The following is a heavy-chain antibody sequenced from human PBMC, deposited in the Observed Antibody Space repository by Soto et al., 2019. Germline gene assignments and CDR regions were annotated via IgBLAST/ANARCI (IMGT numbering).Heavy chain of an antibody. CDR1: GGSISSYY. CDR2: IYYSGST. J-gene: IGHJ4*02. V-gene: IGHV4-59*01. CDR3: ARSLGGSYPTFDY. Sequence: PSETVSLTCTVSGGSISSYYWSWIRQPPGKGLEWIGYIYYSGSTNYNPSLRSRVSISVDTSKNQFSLKLSSVTAADTAVYYCARSLGGSYPTFDYWGQGTLVTVS. D-gene: IGHD1-26*01.